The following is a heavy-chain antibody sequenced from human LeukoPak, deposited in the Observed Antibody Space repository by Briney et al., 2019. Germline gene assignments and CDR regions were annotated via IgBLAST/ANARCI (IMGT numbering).Heavy chain of an antibody. CDR2: IWYDGSNK. CDR3: ARDLGYCSGGSCYPRGFDY. Sequence: GGSLRLSCAASGFTFSSYGMHWVRQAPGKGLEWVAVIWYDGSNKYYADSVKGRFTISKDNSKNTLYLRMNSLRAEDTAVYYCARDLGYCSGGSCYPRGFDYWGQGTLVTVSS. D-gene: IGHD2-15*01. V-gene: IGHV3-33*01. CDR1: GFTFSSYG. J-gene: IGHJ4*02.